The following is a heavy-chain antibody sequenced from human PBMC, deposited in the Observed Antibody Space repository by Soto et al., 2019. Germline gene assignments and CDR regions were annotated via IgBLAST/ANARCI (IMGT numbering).Heavy chain of an antibody. CDR2: IYYSGST. CDR1: GGSISSYY. Sequence: SETLSLTCTVSGGSISSYYWSWIRQPPGKGLEWIGYIYYSGSTNYNPSLKSRVTISVDTSKNQFSLKLSSVTAADTAVYYCARVESGVLWFGELEYNWFDPWGQGTLVTVSS. V-gene: IGHV4-59*01. D-gene: IGHD3-10*01. CDR3: ARVESGVLWFGELEYNWFDP. J-gene: IGHJ5*02.